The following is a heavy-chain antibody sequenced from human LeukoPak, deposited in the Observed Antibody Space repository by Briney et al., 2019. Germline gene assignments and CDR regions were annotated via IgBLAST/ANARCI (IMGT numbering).Heavy chain of an antibody. Sequence: GGSLRLSCAASGFTFRDYWMHWIRQAPGKGLVWVSRIKGDGSHTIYADSVKGRFTISRDNSKNTLYLQMNSLRAEDTAVYYCAGVPKDTAMNAYYFDYWGQGTLVTVSS. CDR1: GFTFRDYW. J-gene: IGHJ4*02. V-gene: IGHV3-74*01. D-gene: IGHD5-18*01. CDR3: AGVPKDTAMNAYYFDY. CDR2: IKGDGSHT.